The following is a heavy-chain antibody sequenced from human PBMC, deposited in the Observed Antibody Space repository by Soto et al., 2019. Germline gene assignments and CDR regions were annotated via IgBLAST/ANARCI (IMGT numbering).Heavy chain of an antibody. CDR1: GGTFSSYA. CDR3: AVGYCSGGSCYGYYYGMDV. CDR2: IIPIFGTA. D-gene: IGHD2-15*01. V-gene: IGHV1-69*13. J-gene: IGHJ6*02. Sequence: SVKVSCKASGGTFSSYAISWVRQAPGQGLEWMGGIIPIFGTANYAQKFQGRVTITADESTSTAYMELSSLRSEDTAVYYCAVGYCSGGSCYGYYYGMDVWGQGTTVTVSS.